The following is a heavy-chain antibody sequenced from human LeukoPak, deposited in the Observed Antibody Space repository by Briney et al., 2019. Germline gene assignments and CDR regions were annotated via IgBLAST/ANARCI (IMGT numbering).Heavy chain of an antibody. CDR3: AKDLRGTYAFDI. D-gene: IGHD1-26*01. CDR2: ISGSGGNT. CDR1: GFTFSSYG. V-gene: IGHV3-23*01. J-gene: IGHJ3*02. Sequence: GGTLRLSCAASGFTFSSYGMSWVRQAPGKGLEWVSAISGSGGNTYYADSVKGRFTISRDNSKNTLYLQMNSLRAEDTAVYYCAKDLRGTYAFDIWGQGTMVTVSS.